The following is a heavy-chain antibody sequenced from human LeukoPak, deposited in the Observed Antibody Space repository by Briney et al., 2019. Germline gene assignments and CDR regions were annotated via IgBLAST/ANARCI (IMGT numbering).Heavy chain of an antibody. CDR2: IYYSGST. CDR1: GGSISSSSYY. V-gene: IGHV4-61*01. Sequence: SETLSLTCTVSGGSISSSSYYWGWIRQPPGKGLEWIGYIYYSGSTNYNPSLKSRVTISVDTSKNQFSLKLSSVTAADTAVYYCARDRVVVAATGGYYYYYGMDVWGQGTTVTVSS. D-gene: IGHD2-15*01. J-gene: IGHJ6*02. CDR3: ARDRVVVAATGGYYYYYGMDV.